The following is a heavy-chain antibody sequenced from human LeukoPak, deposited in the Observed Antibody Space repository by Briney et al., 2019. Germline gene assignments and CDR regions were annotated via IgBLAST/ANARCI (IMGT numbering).Heavy chain of an antibody. D-gene: IGHD2-15*01. J-gene: IGHJ6*02. CDR3: ARGGGSDV. CDR1: GVTLSNYA. Sequence: GGSLRLSCVASGVTLSNYAMSWARQAPGKGLEWVASINHNGNVNYYVDSVKGRFTISRDNAKNSLYLQMSNLRAEDTAVYFCARGGGSDVWGQGATVTVSS. V-gene: IGHV3-7*03. CDR2: INHNGNVN.